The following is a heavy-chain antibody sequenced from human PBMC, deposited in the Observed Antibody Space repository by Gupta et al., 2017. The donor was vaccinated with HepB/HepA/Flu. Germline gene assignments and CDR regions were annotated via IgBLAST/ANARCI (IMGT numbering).Heavy chain of an antibody. V-gene: IGHV3-33*01. Sequence: QVQLVESGGGVVQPGRSLRLSCAASGFPFNDYGLHWVRQAPGKGLAWVAVLWHDGTKKSDADSVKGRFSISRDNSESMVYLQMNSLRAEDTAVYFCARGTGYNWGYFDYWGQGILVTVSS. J-gene: IGHJ4*02. CDR3: ARGTGYNWGYFDY. CDR1: GFPFNDYG. D-gene: IGHD5-24*01. CDR2: LWHDGTKK.